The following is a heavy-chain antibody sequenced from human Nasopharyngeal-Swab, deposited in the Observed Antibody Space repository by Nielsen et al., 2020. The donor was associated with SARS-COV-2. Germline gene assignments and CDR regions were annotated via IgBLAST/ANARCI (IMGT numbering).Heavy chain of an antibody. J-gene: IGHJ5*02. CDR2: ISSSSSYI. CDR1: GFTFSSYG. D-gene: IGHD2-2*01. CDR3: AREVPGVPAAMRFDP. Sequence: GESLKISCAASGFTFSSYGMNWVRQAPGKGLEWVSSISSSSSYIYYADSVKGRFTISRDNAKNSLYLQMNSLRAEDTAVYYCAREVPGVPAAMRFDPWGQGTLVTVSS. V-gene: IGHV3-21*01.